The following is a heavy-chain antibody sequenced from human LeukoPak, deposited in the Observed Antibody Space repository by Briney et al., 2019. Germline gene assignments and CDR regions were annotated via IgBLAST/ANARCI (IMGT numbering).Heavy chain of an antibody. V-gene: IGHV1-18*04. D-gene: IGHD6-19*01. Sequence: ASVKVSCKASGYTFTGYYMHWVRQAPGQGLEWMGWISAYNGHTNYALNLQGRVTMTTDTSTSTAYMELRSLRSDDTAVYYCARDPSSGSHYWGQGTLVTVSS. J-gene: IGHJ4*02. CDR1: GYTFTGYY. CDR2: ISAYNGHT. CDR3: ARDPSSGSHY.